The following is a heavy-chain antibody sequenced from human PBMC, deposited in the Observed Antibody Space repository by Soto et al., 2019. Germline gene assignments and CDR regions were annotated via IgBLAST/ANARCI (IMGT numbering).Heavy chain of an antibody. Sequence: QVQLVEAGGGVVQPGRSLRLSCAASGFTFSSYAMHWVRQAPGKGLEWVAVISYDGSNKYYADSVKGRFTISRDNSKNTLYLQMNSLRAEDTAVYYCAGLGATTAGDYWVQGTLVTVSS. D-gene: IGHD1-26*01. CDR2: ISYDGSNK. J-gene: IGHJ4*02. CDR3: AGLGATTAGDY. V-gene: IGHV3-30-3*01. CDR1: GFTFSSYA.